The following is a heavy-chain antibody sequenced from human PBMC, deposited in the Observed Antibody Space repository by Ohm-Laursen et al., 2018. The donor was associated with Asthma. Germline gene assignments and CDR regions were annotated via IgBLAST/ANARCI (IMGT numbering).Heavy chain of an antibody. V-gene: IGHV3-33*01. Sequence: SSLRLSCAASGFTFSSYGMHWVRQAPGKGLEWVAVIWYDGSNKYYADSVKGRFTISRDNSKNTLYLQMNSLRAEDTAVYYCARESPGGVYDILTGYQPYSYYYYGMDVWGQGTTVTVSS. CDR3: ARESPGGVYDILTGYQPYSYYYYGMDV. CDR1: GFTFSSYG. D-gene: IGHD3-9*01. CDR2: IWYDGSNK. J-gene: IGHJ6*02.